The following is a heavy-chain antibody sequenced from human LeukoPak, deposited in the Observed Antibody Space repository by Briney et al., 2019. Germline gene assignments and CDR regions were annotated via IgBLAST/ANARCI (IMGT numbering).Heavy chain of an antibody. CDR3: ARGAGYNYPYYSDY. J-gene: IGHJ4*02. V-gene: IGHV3-53*01. D-gene: IGHD5-24*01. CDR1: GFTVSSNY. CDR2: IYGGGNI. Sequence: GGSLRLSCAASGFTVSSNYMNWVRQAPGKGLEWVLVIYGGGNIYYADSVKGRFTISRDNSKNTLYLQMNSLRAEDTAVYYCARGAGYNYPYYSDYWGQGTLVTVSS.